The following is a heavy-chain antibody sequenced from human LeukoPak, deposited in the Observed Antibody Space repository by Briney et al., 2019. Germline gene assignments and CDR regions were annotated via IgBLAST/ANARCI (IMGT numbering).Heavy chain of an antibody. CDR3: ARGSRESFDY. CDR1: GFTFSSYA. Sequence: GGSLRLSCAASGFTFSSYAMHWVRQAPGEGLEWVAVISYDGSKKYYADSVKGRFTISRDNSKNTLYLQMNSLRAEDTAVYYCARGSRESFDYWGQGTLVTVSS. CDR2: ISYDGSKK. J-gene: IGHJ4*02. V-gene: IGHV3-30*04.